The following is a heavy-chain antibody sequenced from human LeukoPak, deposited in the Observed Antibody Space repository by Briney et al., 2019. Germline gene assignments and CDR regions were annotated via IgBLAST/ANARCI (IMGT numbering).Heavy chain of an antibody. CDR1: GFTFSNYA. CDR3: AKTQGYYDA. Sequence: GGSLRLSCVASGFTFSNYAMSWVRQAPGKGLELVSGIYGSDDKTVYGDAVKGRFTVSRDNSKNTLYLQMNSLRADDTAVYYCAKTQGYYDAWGQGALVTVSS. V-gene: IGHV3-23*01. J-gene: IGHJ5*02. D-gene: IGHD2-15*01. CDR2: IYGSDDKT.